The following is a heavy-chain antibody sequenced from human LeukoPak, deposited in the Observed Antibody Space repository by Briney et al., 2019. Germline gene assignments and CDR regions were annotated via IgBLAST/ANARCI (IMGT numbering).Heavy chain of an antibody. Sequence: PGRSLRLSCAASGFTFDDYAMHWVRQAPGKGLEWVSGISWNSGSIGCADSVKGRFTISRDNAKNSLYLQMNSLRAEDTALYYCAKGGKLYSSGWYYFDYWGQGTLVTVSS. D-gene: IGHD6-19*01. J-gene: IGHJ4*02. CDR3: AKGGKLYSSGWYYFDY. V-gene: IGHV3-9*01. CDR2: ISWNSGSI. CDR1: GFTFDDYA.